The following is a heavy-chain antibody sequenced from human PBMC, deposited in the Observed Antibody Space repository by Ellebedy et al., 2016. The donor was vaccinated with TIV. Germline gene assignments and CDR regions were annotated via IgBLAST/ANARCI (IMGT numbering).Heavy chain of an antibody. CDR2: IYYSGGT. CDR1: GGSISSYY. V-gene: IGHV4-59*01. Sequence: MLSETLSLTCTVSGGSISSYYWNWIRQSPGKGLEWIGYIYYSGGTIYNPSLKSRVTMSVDTSKNQFSLKLSSVTAADTAVYYCAGRFTDYFDYWGQGGLITVSS. J-gene: IGHJ4*02. CDR3: AGRFTDYFDY.